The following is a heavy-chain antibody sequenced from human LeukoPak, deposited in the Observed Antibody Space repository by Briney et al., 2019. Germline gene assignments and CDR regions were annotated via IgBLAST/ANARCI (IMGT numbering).Heavy chain of an antibody. J-gene: IGHJ3*02. Sequence: PGGSLRLSCAASGFTFSSYGMHWVRQAPGRGLEWVTFIRYDGSDKYYADSVKGRFTISRENSKNTLYLQMNSLRAEDTAVYYCAKGGSGSYLDVFDIWGQGTMVTVSS. V-gene: IGHV3-30*02. CDR3: AKGGSGSYLDVFDI. CDR2: IRYDGSDK. CDR1: GFTFSSYG. D-gene: IGHD1-26*01.